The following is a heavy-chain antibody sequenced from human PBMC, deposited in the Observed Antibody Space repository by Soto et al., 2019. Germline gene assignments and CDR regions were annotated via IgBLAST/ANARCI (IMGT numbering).Heavy chain of an antibody. CDR3: AKEEGVVVIDSRFEP. Sequence: PGGSLRLSCASSGFTFISYAMICVRHSPGKGLEWVSAISGRGDSTYYADSVKGRFTISRDNSKNILYLQMNSLRAEDTAVYYCAKEEGVVVIDSRFEPWGQGALVTVSS. V-gene: IGHV3-23*01. CDR2: ISGRGDST. D-gene: IGHD2-21*01. CDR1: GFTFISYA. J-gene: IGHJ5*02.